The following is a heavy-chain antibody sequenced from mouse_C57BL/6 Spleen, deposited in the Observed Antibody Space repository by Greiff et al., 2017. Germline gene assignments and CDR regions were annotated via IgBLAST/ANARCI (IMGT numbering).Heavy chain of an antibody. CDR2: IRNKANNHAT. CDR3: TTQHDYGYYFDY. V-gene: IGHV6-6*01. D-gene: IGHD1-2*01. CDR1: GFTFSDAW. J-gene: IGHJ2*01. Sequence: EVKVEESGGGLVQPGGSMKLSCAASGFTFSDAWMDWVRQSPEKGLEWVAEIRNKANNHATYYAESVKGRFTISRDDSKSSVYLQMNSLRAEDTGIYYCTTQHDYGYYFDYWGQGTTLTVSS.